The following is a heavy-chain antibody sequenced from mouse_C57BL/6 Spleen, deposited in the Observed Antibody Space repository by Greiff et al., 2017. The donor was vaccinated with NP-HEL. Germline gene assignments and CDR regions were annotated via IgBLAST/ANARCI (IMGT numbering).Heavy chain of an antibody. CDR2: ISSGGSYT. V-gene: IGHV5-6*01. D-gene: IGHD1-1*01. Sequence: EVKLVESGGDLVKPGGSLKLSCAASGFTFSSYGMSWVRQTPDKRLEWVATISSGGSYTYYPDSVKGRFTISRDNAKNTLYLQMSSLKSEDTAMYSFARDSTVVAYYYAMDYWGQGTSVTLAS. J-gene: IGHJ4*01. CDR1: GFTFSSYG. CDR3: ARDSTVVAYYYAMDY.